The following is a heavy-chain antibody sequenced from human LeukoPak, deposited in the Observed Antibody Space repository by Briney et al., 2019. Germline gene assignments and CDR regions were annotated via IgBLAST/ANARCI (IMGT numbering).Heavy chain of an antibody. J-gene: IGHJ1*01. CDR1: GFTFSRKT. CDR2: ISSDGGTI. CDR3: ARDRWGAVAGSLYFQH. Sequence: QPGGSLRLSCAASGFTFSRKTMNWVRQAPGKGLEWVSYISSDGGTIYYADSVRGRFTISRDNAKNSLYLQMNSLRDEDTAVYYCARDRWGAVAGSLYFQHWGQGTLVTVSS. D-gene: IGHD6-19*01. V-gene: IGHV3-48*02.